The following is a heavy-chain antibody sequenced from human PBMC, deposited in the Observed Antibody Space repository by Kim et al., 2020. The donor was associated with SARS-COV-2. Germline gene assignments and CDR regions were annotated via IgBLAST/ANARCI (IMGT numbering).Heavy chain of an antibody. CDR3: AKVETLIAVVISY. J-gene: IGHJ4*02. D-gene: IGHD3-22*01. Sequence: SETLSLTCSVSGGSINNGGHYWSWIRQHPGKGLEWIGYIHYSGSTYYNPSLKSRLSMSIETSKNQFSLNLSSVTAADTAVYYCAKVETLIAVVISYWGQG. CDR1: GGSINNGGHY. V-gene: IGHV4-31*03. CDR2: IHYSGST.